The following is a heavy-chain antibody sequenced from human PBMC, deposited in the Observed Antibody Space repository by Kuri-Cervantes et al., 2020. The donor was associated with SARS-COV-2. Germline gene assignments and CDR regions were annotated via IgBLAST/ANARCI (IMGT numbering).Heavy chain of an antibody. V-gene: IGHV3-21*01. CDR1: GFTFIDHY. D-gene: IGHD2-2*02. J-gene: IGHJ4*02. Sequence: GGSLRLSCAASGFTFIDHYMNWVRQAPGKGLEWVSSISSSSSYIYYADSVKGRFTISRDNAKNSLYLQMNSLRAEDTAVYYCARGGSPGGGYCSSTSCYTIYWGQGTLVTVSS. CDR2: ISSSSSYI. CDR3: ARGGSPGGGYCSSTSCYTIY.